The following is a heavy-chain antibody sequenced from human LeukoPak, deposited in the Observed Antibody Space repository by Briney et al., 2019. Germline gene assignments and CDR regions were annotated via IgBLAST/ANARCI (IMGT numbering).Heavy chain of an antibody. D-gene: IGHD6-13*01. CDR2: IYYSGST. CDR3: AYSGIAAAGSFDY. CDR1: GGSISSGDYY. J-gene: IGHJ4*02. V-gene: IGHV4-30-4*08. Sequence: SETLSLTCTVSGGSISSGDYYWSWIRQPPGKGLEWIGYIYYSGSTYYNPSLKSRVTISVDTSKNRFSLKLSSVTAADTAVYYCAYSGIAAAGSFDYWGQGTLVTVSS.